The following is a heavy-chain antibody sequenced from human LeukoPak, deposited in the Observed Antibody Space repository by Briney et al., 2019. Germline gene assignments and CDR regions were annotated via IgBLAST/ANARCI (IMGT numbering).Heavy chain of an antibody. CDR1: GGSVSSGSYY. J-gene: IGHJ4*02. D-gene: IGHD1-26*01. Sequence: PSETLSLTCTVSGGSVSSGSYYWSWIRQPPGTGLEWIGYIYYSGSTNYNPSLKSRVTISVDTSKNQFSLKLSSVTAADTAVYYCARAAYSGSYHSDYWGQGTLVTVSS. CDR3: ARAAYSGSYHSDY. V-gene: IGHV4-61*01. CDR2: IYYSGST.